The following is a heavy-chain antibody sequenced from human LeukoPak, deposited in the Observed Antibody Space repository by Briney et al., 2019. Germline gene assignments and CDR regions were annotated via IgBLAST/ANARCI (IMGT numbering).Heavy chain of an antibody. D-gene: IGHD6-6*01. Sequence: GASVKVSCKASGGTFSSYDINWVRQATGQGLEWMGWMNPNSGNTGYAQKFQGRVTMTRDTSINTAYMELSSLTSDDTAVYYCARPGSSSFDYWGQGTLVTVSS. V-gene: IGHV1-8*02. CDR1: GGTFSSYD. CDR3: ARPGSSSFDY. CDR2: MNPNSGNT. J-gene: IGHJ4*02.